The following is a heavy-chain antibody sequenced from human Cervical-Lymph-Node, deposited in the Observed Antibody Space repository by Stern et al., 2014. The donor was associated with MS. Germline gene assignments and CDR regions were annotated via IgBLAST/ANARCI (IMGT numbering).Heavy chain of an antibody. Sequence: VQLVEAGGGLVQPGGSLSVSCEASGFMFSRYWMSWVRQAPGKGLEWVAQIKQDGTEKHYVDSVKVRFTISRDNLKNSLFLQMHSLRVEDTAVYYCARDYDFWSGYSSYYYGLDVWGQGTTVTVSS. D-gene: IGHD3-3*01. CDR3: ARDYDFWSGYSSYYYGLDV. CDR2: IKQDGTEK. CDR1: GFMFSRYW. V-gene: IGHV3-7*01. J-gene: IGHJ6*02.